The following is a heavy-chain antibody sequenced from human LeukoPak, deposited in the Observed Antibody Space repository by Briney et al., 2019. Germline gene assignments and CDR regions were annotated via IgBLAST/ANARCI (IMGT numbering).Heavy chain of an antibody. CDR2: IYYSGST. CDR1: GGSISSYY. D-gene: IGHD3-22*01. J-gene: IGHJ3*02. CDR3: ARRRSGGYYAFDI. V-gene: IGHV4-59*01. Sequence: NSSETLSLTCTVSGGSISSYYWSWIRQPPGKGLEWIAYIYYSGSTNYNPSLKSRVTISVDTSKNQFSLKLSSVTAADAAVYYCARRRSGGYYAFDIWGQGTMVTVSS.